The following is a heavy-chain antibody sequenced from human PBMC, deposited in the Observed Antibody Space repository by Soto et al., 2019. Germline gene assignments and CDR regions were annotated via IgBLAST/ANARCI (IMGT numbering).Heavy chain of an antibody. CDR1: GFTFSSYA. V-gene: IGHV3-23*01. Sequence: GGSLRLSCAASGFTFSSYAMSWVRQAPGKGLEWVSAISGSGGSTYYADSVKGRFTISRDNSKNTLYLQMNSLRAEDTAVYYCAKDGEYCTNGVCTQTTYYFDYWGQGTLVTVSS. CDR3: AKDGEYCTNGVCTQTTYYFDY. D-gene: IGHD2-8*01. CDR2: ISGSGGST. J-gene: IGHJ4*02.